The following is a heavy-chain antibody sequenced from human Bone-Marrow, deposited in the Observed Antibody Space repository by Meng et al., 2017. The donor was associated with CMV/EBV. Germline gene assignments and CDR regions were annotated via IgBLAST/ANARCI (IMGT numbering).Heavy chain of an antibody. J-gene: IGHJ4*02. CDR1: GGSVSSGSYY. D-gene: IGHD3-3*01. CDR3: ARVYVGDYDFWSGYWDYYFDY. CDR2: IYDSGST. Sequence: SETLSLTCTVSGGSVSSGSYYWSWIRQPPGKGLEWNGYIYDSGSTNYNPSLKSRVTISIDTSKNQFSLKLSSVTAADTAVYYCARVYVGDYDFWSGYWDYYFDYWGQGTLVTVSS. V-gene: IGHV4-61*01.